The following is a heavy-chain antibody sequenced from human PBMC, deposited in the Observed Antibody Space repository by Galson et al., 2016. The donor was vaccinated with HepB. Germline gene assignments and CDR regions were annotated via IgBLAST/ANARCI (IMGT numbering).Heavy chain of an antibody. CDR3: AREGVYGDYDWFDP. D-gene: IGHD4-17*01. CDR1: GFIFSSSS. Sequence: SLRLSCAASGFIFSSSSMNWVRQAPGKGLEWVSYISSSNSAIYYADSVKGRFTISRDNAKNSLYLQMNSLRDEDTAVYYCAREGVYGDYDWFDPWGQGTLVSVSS. J-gene: IGHJ5*02. V-gene: IGHV3-48*02. CDR2: ISSSNSAI.